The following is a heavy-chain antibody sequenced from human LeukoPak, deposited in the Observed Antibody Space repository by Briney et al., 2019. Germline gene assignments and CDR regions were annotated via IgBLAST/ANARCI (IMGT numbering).Heavy chain of an antibody. J-gene: IGHJ3*02. CDR1: GYTFTDYY. V-gene: IGHV1-2*02. D-gene: IGHD6-19*01. Sequence: ASVKVSCKASGYTFTDYYIHWVRQAPGQGLEWMGWINPNSGGTHYAQKLQGRVTMTTDTCTSTVYMELRSLRSDDTAVYYCARNRRIAVARGDDAFDIWGQGTMVTVSS. CDR2: INPNSGGT. CDR3: ARNRRIAVARGDDAFDI.